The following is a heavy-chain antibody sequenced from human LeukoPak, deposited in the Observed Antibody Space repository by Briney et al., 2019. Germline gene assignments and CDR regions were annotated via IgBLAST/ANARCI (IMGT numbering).Heavy chain of an antibody. V-gene: IGHV3-23*01. CDR3: ARDIAVAGQYYFDY. Sequence: GGSLRLSCAASEFTFSTYAMSWVRQAPGKGLEWVSAISGSGGSTFYADSVKGRFTISRDNSKNTLYLQMNSLRAEDTAVYYCARDIAVAGQYYFDYWGQGTLVTVSS. J-gene: IGHJ4*02. CDR1: EFTFSTYA. CDR2: ISGSGGST. D-gene: IGHD6-19*01.